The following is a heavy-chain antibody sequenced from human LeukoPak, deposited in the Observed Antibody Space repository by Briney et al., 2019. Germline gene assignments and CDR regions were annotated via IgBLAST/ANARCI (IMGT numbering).Heavy chain of an antibody. D-gene: IGHD4-17*01. CDR1: GFPFSDYY. CDR3: ARGHGDTKY. Sequence: PGGSLRLSCTASGFPFSDYYVSWVRQAPGKGLEWVSYNSSSGTTIYYADSVKGRFTISRDNAKNSLYLQMNSLRVEDTAVSYCARGHGDTKYWGQGTLVTVSP. J-gene: IGHJ4*02. CDR2: NSSSGTTI. V-gene: IGHV3-11*01.